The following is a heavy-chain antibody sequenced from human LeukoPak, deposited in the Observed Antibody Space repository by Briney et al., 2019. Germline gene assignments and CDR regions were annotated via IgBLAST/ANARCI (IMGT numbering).Heavy chain of an antibody. Sequence: SGGSLRLSCAASGFTFDDYAMHWVRQAPGKGLEWVSGINWNSGSIGYADSVKGRFTISRDNAKNSLYLQMNSLRAEDTALYYCARSSSWTEGSVEFDYWGQGTLVTVSS. CDR2: INWNSGSI. CDR3: ARSSSWTEGSVEFDY. V-gene: IGHV3-9*01. D-gene: IGHD6-13*01. CDR1: GFTFDDYA. J-gene: IGHJ4*02.